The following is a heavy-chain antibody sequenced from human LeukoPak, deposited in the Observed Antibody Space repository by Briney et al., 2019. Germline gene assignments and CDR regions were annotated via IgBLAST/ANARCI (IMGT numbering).Heavy chain of an antibody. J-gene: IGHJ4*02. CDR2: IYYSGST. CDR1: GGSISSSSYY. V-gene: IGHV4-39*07. D-gene: IGHD6-13*01. Sequence: SETLSLTCTVSGGSISSSSYYWGWIRQPPGKGLEWIGSIYYSGSTYYNPSLKSRVTTSVDTSKNQFSLKLSSVTAADTAVYYCARDRDIAAAGYFDYWGQGTLVTVSS. CDR3: ARDRDIAAAGYFDY.